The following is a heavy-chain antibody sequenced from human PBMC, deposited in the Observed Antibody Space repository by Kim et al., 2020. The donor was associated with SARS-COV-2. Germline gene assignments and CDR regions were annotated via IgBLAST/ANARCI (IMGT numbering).Heavy chain of an antibody. J-gene: IGHJ5*02. CDR2: INSDGSST. V-gene: IGHV3-11*01. CDR3: VREPAS. CDR1: GFSFSDYY. Sequence: GGSLRLSCAASGFSFSDYYMNWIRQAPGKGLEWLAYINSDGSSTKYADSVNGRFTISRDNDRKSLSLQMNSLTPEDTAMYYCVREPASWGQGTRVTVSS.